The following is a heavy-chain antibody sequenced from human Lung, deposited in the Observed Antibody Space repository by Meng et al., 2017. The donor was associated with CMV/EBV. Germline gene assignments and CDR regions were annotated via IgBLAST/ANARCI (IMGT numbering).Heavy chain of an antibody. D-gene: IGHD2-8*02. V-gene: IGHV3-74*01. CDR1: GCTFSGYR. J-gene: IGHJ3*02. CDR2: INSDGSST. Sequence: LSCADSGCTFSGYRMHWVRQAQGKGLVWVSRINSDGSSTSYADSVKGRFTISRDNAKNTLYLQMNSLRAEDTAVYYCARGLVRAFDIWGQGTMVTVSS. CDR3: ARGLVRAFDI.